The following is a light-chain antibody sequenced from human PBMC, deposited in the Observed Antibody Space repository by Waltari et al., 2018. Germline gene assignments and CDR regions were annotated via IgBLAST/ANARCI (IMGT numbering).Light chain of an antibody. CDR2: DVL. Sequence: QSALTQPASVSGSPGQSITISCSGTSSDVGGYNYVSWFQTHPGKAPKLMIYDVLNRPSGVSNRLSGSKSGNTASLTISGLQAEDEADYYCSSYTSSNTWVFGGGTKLTVL. J-gene: IGLJ3*02. CDR1: SSDVGGYNY. CDR3: SSYTSSNTWV. V-gene: IGLV2-14*03.